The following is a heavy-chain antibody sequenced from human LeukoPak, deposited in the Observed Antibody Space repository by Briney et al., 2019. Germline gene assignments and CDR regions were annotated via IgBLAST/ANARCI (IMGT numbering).Heavy chain of an antibody. CDR3: AREEKSDYFDY. V-gene: IGHV4-39*07. Sequence: SETLSLTCTVSGGSISSSSYYWGWIRQPPGKGLEWIGSIYYSGSTYYNPSLKSRVTISVDTSKNQFSLKLSSVTAADTAVYYCAREEKSDYFDYWGQGTLVTVSS. J-gene: IGHJ4*02. CDR2: IYYSGST. CDR1: GGSISSSSYY.